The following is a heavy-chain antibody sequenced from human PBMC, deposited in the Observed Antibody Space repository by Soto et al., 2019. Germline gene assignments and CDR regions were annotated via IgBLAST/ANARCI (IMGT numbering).Heavy chain of an antibody. CDR2: ISYSGNT. CDR3: AGLRGYAGSPIDY. V-gene: IGHV4-59*07. Sequence: PSDILSLTSTVAGGSISSRCGSWIRPPPGKGLEWIGYISYSGNTNYNPSLKSRVTMSVDTPKNQFSLRLSSVTTADTAVYYCAGLRGYAGSPIDYWGQGTLVTVSA. CDR1: GGSISSRC. D-gene: IGHD2-15*01. J-gene: IGHJ4*02.